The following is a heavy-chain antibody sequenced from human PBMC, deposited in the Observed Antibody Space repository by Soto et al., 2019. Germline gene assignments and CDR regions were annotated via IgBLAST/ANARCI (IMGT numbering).Heavy chain of an antibody. V-gene: IGHV5-51*01. D-gene: IGHD3-3*01. CDR3: AKTGVSHVFAI. J-gene: IGHJ3*02. CDR1: GYSFTSHW. CDR2: IYPGDSDT. Sequence: GESLKISCKGSGYSFTSHWIGWVRQMPGKGLECMGIIYPGDSDTRYTPSFQGHVTISVDKSTTTAYLQWSSLKASDTAMYYCAKTGVSHVFAIWGQGTMVTVSS.